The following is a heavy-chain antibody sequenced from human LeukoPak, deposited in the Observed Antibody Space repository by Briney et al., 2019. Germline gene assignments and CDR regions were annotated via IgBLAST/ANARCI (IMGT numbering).Heavy chain of an antibody. CDR3: ARHEYSGSYYGLSWFDP. V-gene: IGHV4-39*01. J-gene: IGHJ5*02. CDR2: IYYSGST. D-gene: IGHD1-26*01. CDR1: GGSISSSGYY. Sequence: PSETLSLTCTVSGGSISSSGYYWGWIRQPPGKGLEWIASIYYSGSTYYNPSLKSRVTISVDTSKNQLSLKLSSLTAAGTAVYYCARHEYSGSYYGLSWFDPWGQGTLVTVSS.